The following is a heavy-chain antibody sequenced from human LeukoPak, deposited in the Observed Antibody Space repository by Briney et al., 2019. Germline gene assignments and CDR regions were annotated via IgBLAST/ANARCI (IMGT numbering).Heavy chain of an antibody. J-gene: IGHJ1*01. CDR1: GFTFSSYA. CDR3: AGGREAGYCSGGSCYSGYFQH. CDR2: ISYDGSNK. D-gene: IGHD2-15*01. V-gene: IGHV3-30-3*01. Sequence: PGRSLRLSCAASGFTFSSYAMHWVRQAPGKGLEGVAVISYDGSNKYYADSVKGRFTISRDNSKNTLYLQMNSLRAEDTAVYYCAGGREAGYCSGGSCYSGYFQHWGQGTLVTVSS.